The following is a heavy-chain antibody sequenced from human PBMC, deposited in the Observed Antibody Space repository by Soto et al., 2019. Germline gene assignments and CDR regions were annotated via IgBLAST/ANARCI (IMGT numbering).Heavy chain of an antibody. Sequence: ASVKVSCKASGYTFTSYGISWVRQAPGQGLEWMGWISAYNGNTNYAQKLQGRVTMTTDTSTSTAYMELRSLRSDDTAVYYCARDRKWLRLRDYYYGMDVWGQGTTVTVSS. V-gene: IGHV1-18*01. J-gene: IGHJ6*02. CDR2: ISAYNGNT. CDR1: GYTFTSYG. CDR3: ARDRKWLRLRDYYYGMDV. D-gene: IGHD5-12*01.